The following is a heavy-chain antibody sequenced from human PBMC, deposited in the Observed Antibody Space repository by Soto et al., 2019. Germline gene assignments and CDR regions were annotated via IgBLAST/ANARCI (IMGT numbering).Heavy chain of an antibody. CDR2: ILPIFGTA. D-gene: IGHD2-2*01. V-gene: IGHV1-69*06. CDR3: ARASTLTVHCGSVSCPRMDV. CDR1: GGTFSSYA. Sequence: QVQLVQSGAEVKKPGSPVKVSCKASGGTFSSYAISWVRQAPGQWLEWMGGILPIFGTANYARKFQGRVTITADRSTCKAYMELSSLRSEDTAVYYCARASTLTVHCGSVSCPRMDVWGQGTTVTVSS. J-gene: IGHJ6*02.